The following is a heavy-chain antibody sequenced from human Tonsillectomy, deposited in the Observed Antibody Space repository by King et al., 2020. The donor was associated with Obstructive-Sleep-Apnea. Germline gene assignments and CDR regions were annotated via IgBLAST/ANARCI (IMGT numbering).Heavy chain of an antibody. CDR3: AKHGAAARIDWYFDL. Sequence: VQLVESGGGLVQPGGSLRLSCAASGFTFSSYAMSWVRQAPGKGLEWVSGISGSGGRTYFADSVKGRFTISRDNSKNTLYLLMNSLRAEDTAVYYCAKHGAAARIDWYFDLWGRGTLVTVSS. V-gene: IGHV3-23*04. D-gene: IGHD6-6*01. J-gene: IGHJ2*01. CDR2: ISGSGGRT. CDR1: GFTFSSYA.